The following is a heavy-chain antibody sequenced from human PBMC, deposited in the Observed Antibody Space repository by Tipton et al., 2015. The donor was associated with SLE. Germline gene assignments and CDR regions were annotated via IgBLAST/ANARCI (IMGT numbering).Heavy chain of an antibody. D-gene: IGHD3-3*01. CDR1: GYTFTSYG. V-gene: IGHV1-18*01. Sequence: QVQLVQSGAEVKKPGASVKVSCKASGYTFTSYGISWVRQAPGQGLEWMGWISAYNGNTNCAQKLQGRVTMTTDTSTSTAYMELRSLRSDDTAVYYCARAGGVFGVVNKYYYYYMDVWGKGTTVTVSS. CDR2: ISAYNGNT. CDR3: ARAGGVFGVVNKYYYYYMDV. J-gene: IGHJ6*03.